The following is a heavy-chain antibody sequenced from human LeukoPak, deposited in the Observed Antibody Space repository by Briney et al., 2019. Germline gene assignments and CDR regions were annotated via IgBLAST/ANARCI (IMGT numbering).Heavy chain of an antibody. D-gene: IGHD1-26*01. CDR3: ARDRSLGSFYKWFDP. CDR2: INPSGGLT. V-gene: IGHV1-46*01. J-gene: IGHJ5*02. CDR1: GYTFTDYS. Sequence: ASVKVPCKASGYTFTDYSMHWVRQAPGQGLEWMAIINPSGGLTSYAQKSQGRVTMTRDTSTSTVYMELSSLRSEDTAVYYCARDRSLGSFYKWFDPWGQGTLVTVSS.